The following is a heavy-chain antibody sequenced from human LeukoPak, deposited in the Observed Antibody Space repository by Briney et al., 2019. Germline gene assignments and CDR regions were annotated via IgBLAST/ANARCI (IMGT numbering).Heavy chain of an antibody. CDR1: GYTFTSYG. D-gene: IGHD1-1*01. Sequence: ASVKVSCKASGYTFTSYGISWVRQAPGQGLEWMGWISAYNGNTNYAQKLQGRVTMTTDTSTSTAYMELRSLRSDDTAVYYCARDPPGTTGIYRAFDIWGQGTMVTVSS. CDR3: ARDPPGTTGIYRAFDI. J-gene: IGHJ3*02. V-gene: IGHV1-18*01. CDR2: ISAYNGNT.